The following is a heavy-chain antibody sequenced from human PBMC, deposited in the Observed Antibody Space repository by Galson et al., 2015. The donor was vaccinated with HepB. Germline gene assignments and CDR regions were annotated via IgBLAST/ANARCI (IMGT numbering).Heavy chain of an antibody. J-gene: IGHJ4*02. CDR3: ARAYCGVDCSYFDY. V-gene: IGHV6-1*01. CDR1: GDSVSRNSAS. CDR2: TYYRSKWYN. D-gene: IGHD2-21*01. Sequence: CAISGDSVSRNSASWNWIRQSPSRGLEWLGRTYYRSKWYNGYAVSVKSRISINRDTSKNQFSLQLNSVTAEDTAVYYCARAYCGVDCSYFDYWGQGTLVTVSP.